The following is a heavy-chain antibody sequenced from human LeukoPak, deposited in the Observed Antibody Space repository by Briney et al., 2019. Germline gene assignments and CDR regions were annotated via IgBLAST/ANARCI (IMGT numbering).Heavy chain of an antibody. CDR3: TTGITMVRGATPSDY. CDR1: GFTFSNAW. D-gene: IGHD3-10*01. CDR2: IKSKTDGGTT. V-gene: IGHV3-15*01. Sequence: GGSLRLSCAASGFTFSNAWMSWVRQAPGKGLEWVGRIKSKTDGGTTDYAAPVKGRFTISRDDSKNTLYLQMNSLKTEDTAVYYCTTGITMVRGATPSDYWGQGTLVTVSS. J-gene: IGHJ4*02.